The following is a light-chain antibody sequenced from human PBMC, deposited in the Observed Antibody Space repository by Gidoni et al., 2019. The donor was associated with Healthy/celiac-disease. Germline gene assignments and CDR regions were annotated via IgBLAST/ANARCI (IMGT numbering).Light chain of an antibody. CDR3: QHSYSTPIT. V-gene: IGKV1-39*01. CDR2: APS. CDR1: QSISSY. Sequence: DIQMTQSPSSLSASVGDRVTITCRASQSISSYLNWYQQKPGKAPKLMIYAPSSWQSGVPSRFSGSGPGTAFTLPISVLQPEDFATYYCQHSYSTPITFGQGTRLEIK. J-gene: IGKJ5*01.